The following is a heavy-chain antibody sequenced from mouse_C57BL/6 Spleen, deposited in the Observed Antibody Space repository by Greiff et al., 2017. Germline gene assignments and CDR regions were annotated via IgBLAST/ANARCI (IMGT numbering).Heavy chain of an antibody. Sequence: QVQLKQSGAELARPGASVKMSCKASGYTFTSYTMHWVKQRPGQGLEWIGYINPSSGYTKYNQKFKDKATLTADKSSSTAYMQLSSLTSEDSAVYYCARWGTTVVAPYFDYWGQGTTLTVSS. CDR2: INPSSGYT. J-gene: IGHJ2*01. CDR1: GYTFTSYT. CDR3: ARWGTTVVAPYFDY. D-gene: IGHD1-1*01. V-gene: IGHV1-4*01.